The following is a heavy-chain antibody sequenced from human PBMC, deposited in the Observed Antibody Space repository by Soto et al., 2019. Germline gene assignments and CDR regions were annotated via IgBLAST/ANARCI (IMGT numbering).Heavy chain of an antibody. V-gene: IGHV1-8*01. D-gene: IGHD2-8*01. CDR1: GYTFTSYD. CDR3: HVDCTNGVCRHTDDY. CDR2: MNPNSGNT. Sequence: GASVKVSCKASGYTFTSYDINWVRQATGQGLEWMGWMNPNSGNTGYAQKFQGRVTMTRNTSISTAYMELSSLRSEDTAVYYCHVDCTNGVCRHTDDYWGQGTLVTVSS. J-gene: IGHJ4*02.